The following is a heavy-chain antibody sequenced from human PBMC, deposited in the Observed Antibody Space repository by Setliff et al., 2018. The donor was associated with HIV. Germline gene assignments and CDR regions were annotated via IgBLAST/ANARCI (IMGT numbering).Heavy chain of an antibody. CDR2: IFYSGST. V-gene: IGHV4-39*02. D-gene: IGHD2-21*02. Sequence: SETLSLTCTVSGGSISSSSHYWGWIRQPPGKGLEWIGSIFYSGSTYYNPSLKSLVTISVDTSKNQFSLKLSSVTAADKAVYYCARESGDSYLQFDYWGQGTLVTVSS. CDR3: ARESGDSYLQFDY. J-gene: IGHJ4*02. CDR1: GGSISSSSHY.